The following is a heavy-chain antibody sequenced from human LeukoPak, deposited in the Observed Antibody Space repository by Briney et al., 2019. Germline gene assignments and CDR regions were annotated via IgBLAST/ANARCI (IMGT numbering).Heavy chain of an antibody. CDR1: GFTFSNSA. Sequence: PGGSLRLSCAASGFTFSNSAMSWVRQAPGKGLEWVSAISGSGGSTDYADSVRGRFTISRDNFKNTLYLQMNSLRAEDTAVYYCANTNYDSSGYYYFAYWGQGTLVTVSS. D-gene: IGHD3-22*01. V-gene: IGHV3-23*01. J-gene: IGHJ4*02. CDR3: ANTNYDSSGYYYFAY. CDR2: ISGSGGST.